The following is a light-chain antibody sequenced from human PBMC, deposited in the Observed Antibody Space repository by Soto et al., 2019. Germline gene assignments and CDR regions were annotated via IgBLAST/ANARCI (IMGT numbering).Light chain of an antibody. CDR1: QSVSSN. CDR2: GAS. Sequence: EIVLTQSPDTLSLSPGERATLSCRASQSVSSNLAWYQQKPGQAPRLLIFGASTGATGIPARFSGSGSGTEFTLTISSLQSEDFAVYYCQQYNNWPRTFGQGTKVDIK. J-gene: IGKJ1*01. CDR3: QQYNNWPRT. V-gene: IGKV3-15*01.